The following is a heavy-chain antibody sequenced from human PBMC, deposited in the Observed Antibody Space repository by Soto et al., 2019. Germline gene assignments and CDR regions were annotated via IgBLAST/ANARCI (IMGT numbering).Heavy chain of an antibody. CDR2: ISAYNGNT. Sequence: ASVKVSCKASGYTFTSYGISWVRQAPGQGLEWMGWISAYNGNTNYAQKLQGRVTMTTDTSTSTAYMGLRSLRSDDTAVYYCARDLYYYDSSGYSNWFDPWGQGTLVTVSS. J-gene: IGHJ5*02. D-gene: IGHD3-22*01. CDR3: ARDLYYYDSSGYSNWFDP. V-gene: IGHV1-18*01. CDR1: GYTFTSYG.